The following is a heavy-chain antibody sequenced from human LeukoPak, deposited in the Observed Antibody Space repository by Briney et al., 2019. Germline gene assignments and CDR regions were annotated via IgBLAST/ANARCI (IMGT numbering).Heavy chain of an antibody. J-gene: IGHJ4*02. CDR1: GGSISSHY. Sequence: SETLSLTCTVSGGSISSHYWSWIRQPPGKGLEWIGYIYYSGSTNYNPSLKSRVTISVDTSKNQFSLKLSSVTAADTAVYYCARRVGSYYGSGPPLFFDYWGQGTLVTVSS. V-gene: IGHV4-59*08. CDR3: ARRVGSYYGSGPPLFFDY. D-gene: IGHD3-10*01. CDR2: IYYSGST.